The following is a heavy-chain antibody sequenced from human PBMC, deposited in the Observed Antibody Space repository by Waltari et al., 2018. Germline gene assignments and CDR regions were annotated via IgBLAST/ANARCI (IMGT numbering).Heavy chain of an antibody. V-gene: IGHV1-69*13. CDR1: GGTFTSCA. CDR3: ATRIPSDHSGSFYYYGMDV. CDR2: IIPRFNTP. Sequence: QLVQSGAEVTKPGSSVIVSCKASGGTFTSCALSWVRQAPGQGLEWMGGIIPRFNTPTYARKFQGRLTVTADESTSTAYMELNSLRSEDSALYYCATRIPSDHSGSFYYYGMDVWGQGTTVTVSS. D-gene: IGHD6-6*01. J-gene: IGHJ6*02.